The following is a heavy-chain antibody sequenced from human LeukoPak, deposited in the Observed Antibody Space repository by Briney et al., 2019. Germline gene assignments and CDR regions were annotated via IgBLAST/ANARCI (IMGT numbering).Heavy chain of an antibody. CDR3: ARGSVVVPAAILITPWYFDL. CDR1: GGSISHYY. J-gene: IGHJ2*01. CDR2: IYYSGST. D-gene: IGHD2-2*01. Sequence: SETLSLTCTVSGGSISHYYWSWIRQPPGKGLKWIGYIYYSGSTYYNPSLKSRVTISVDTSKNQFSLKLSSVTAADTAVYYCARGSVVVPAAILITPWYFDLWGRGTLVTVSS. V-gene: IGHV4-59*12.